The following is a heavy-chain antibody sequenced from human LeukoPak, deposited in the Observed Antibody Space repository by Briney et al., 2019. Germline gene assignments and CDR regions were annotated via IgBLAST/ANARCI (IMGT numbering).Heavy chain of an antibody. CDR3: ARSVVVPAAIEWDYYMDV. D-gene: IGHD2-2*02. Sequence: SVKVSCKASGGTFSSYAISWVRQAPGQGLEWMGGIIPIFGTANYAQKFQGRVTITADESTSTAYMELSSLRSEDTAVYYCARSVVVPAAIEWDYYMDVWGEGTTVTVSS. CDR1: GGTFSSYA. J-gene: IGHJ6*03. V-gene: IGHV1-69*01. CDR2: IIPIFGTA.